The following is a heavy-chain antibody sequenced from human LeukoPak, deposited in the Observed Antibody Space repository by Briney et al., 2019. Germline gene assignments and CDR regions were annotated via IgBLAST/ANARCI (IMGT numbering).Heavy chain of an antibody. CDR3: ARQIADSSYYYYGMDV. D-gene: IGHD6-13*01. CDR1: GFTFSSYA. Sequence: GGSLRLSCAASGFTFSSYAMSWVRQAPGKGLEWVANIKQDGSEKYYVDSVKGRFTISRDNAKNSLYLQMNSLRAEDTAVYYCARQIADSSYYYYGMDVWGQGTTVTVSS. V-gene: IGHV3-7*01. CDR2: IKQDGSEK. J-gene: IGHJ6*02.